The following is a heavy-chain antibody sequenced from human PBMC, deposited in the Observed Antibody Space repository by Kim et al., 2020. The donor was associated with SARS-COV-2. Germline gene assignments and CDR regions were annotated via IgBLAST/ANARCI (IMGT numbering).Heavy chain of an antibody. D-gene: IGHD3-10*01. CDR1: GYTFTSYG. V-gene: IGHV1-18*01. J-gene: IGHJ4*02. CDR2: ISAYNGNT. Sequence: ASVKVSCKASGYTFTSYGISWVRQAPGQGLEWMGWISAYNGNTNYAQKLQGRVTMTTDTSTSTAYMELRSLRSDDTAVYYCARDPGRGSCPMVRGVPIPDYWGQGTLVTVSS. CDR3: ARDPGRGSCPMVRGVPIPDY.